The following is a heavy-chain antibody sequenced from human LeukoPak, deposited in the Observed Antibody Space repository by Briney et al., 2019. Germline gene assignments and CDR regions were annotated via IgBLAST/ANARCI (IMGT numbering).Heavy chain of an antibody. CDR1: GGSISSYY. V-gene: IGHV4-59*01. CDR3: ARGVRYFDWLLSHFDY. J-gene: IGHJ4*02. Sequence: SETLSLTCTVSGGSISSYYWSWIRQPPGKGLEWIGYIYYSGSTNYNPSLKSRVTISVDTSKNQFSLKLSSVTAADTAVYYCARGVRYFDWLLSHFDYWGQGTLVTVSS. D-gene: IGHD3-9*01. CDR2: IYYSGST.